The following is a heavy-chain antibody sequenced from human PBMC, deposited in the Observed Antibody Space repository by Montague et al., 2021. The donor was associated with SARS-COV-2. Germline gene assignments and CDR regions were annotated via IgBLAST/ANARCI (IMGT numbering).Heavy chain of an antibody. Sequence: SETLSLTCSVSGGSINNYYWGWVRQSPGKGLEWIGYIYNSGSVTTSYNPSLKSRVSISVDTSENQFSLKLTSVTAADTAVYYCARRGGGEVFARCMYWYFDVWGRGTLVTVSS. J-gene: IGHJ2*01. V-gene: IGHV4-59*13. CDR2: IYNSGSVTT. D-gene: IGHD2-21*01. CDR1: GGSINNYY. CDR3: ARRGGGEVFARCMYWYFDV.